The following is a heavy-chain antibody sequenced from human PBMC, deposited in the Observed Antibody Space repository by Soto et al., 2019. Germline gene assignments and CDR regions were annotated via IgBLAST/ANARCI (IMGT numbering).Heavy chain of an antibody. CDR1: GFIFTNYA. Sequence: QVQLVESGGGVVQPGRSLRLSCEASGFIFTNYALHWVRQAPGKGLEWVAFISYDGGNKFYADSVKGRFTIFRDKFNDTLYLQMNSLRVEDTAVYYCARVGRITMFRGVTDSWGQGTLVTVSS. CDR2: ISYDGGNK. J-gene: IGHJ5*01. D-gene: IGHD3-10*01. V-gene: IGHV3-30-3*01. CDR3: ARVGRITMFRGVTDS.